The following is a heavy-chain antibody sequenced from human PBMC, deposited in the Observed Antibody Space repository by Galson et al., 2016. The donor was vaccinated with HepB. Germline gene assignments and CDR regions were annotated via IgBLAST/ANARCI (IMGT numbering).Heavy chain of an antibody. CDR1: GGSIRSTTHY. J-gene: IGHJ4*02. D-gene: IGHD2-2*01. Sequence: SETLSLTCTVSGGSIRSTTHYWGWIRQPPGKGLEWIGSISSTGTTFYKPSLNSRVTMSVDTSKNQFSLNLNSVTAADTAVYYCARVKYCSDTTCSGFYWGQGTRVTVSS. V-gene: IGHV4-39*01. CDR2: ISSTGTT. CDR3: ARVKYCSDTTCSGFY.